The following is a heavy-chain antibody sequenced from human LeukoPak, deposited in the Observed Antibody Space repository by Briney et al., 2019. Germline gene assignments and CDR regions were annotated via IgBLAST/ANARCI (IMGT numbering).Heavy chain of an antibody. CDR3: ARGVCSGGGCYGLFNY. D-gene: IGHD2-15*01. J-gene: IGHJ4*02. CDR2: INHSGST. Sequence: SETLSLTCAVYGGSVSGYNWSWIRQPPGKGVEWIGEINHSGSTSYNPSLKSRVTISVDTSKNQFSLKLSSVTAADTAVYYCARGVCSGGGCYGLFNYWGQGTLVTVSS. CDR1: GGSVSGYN. V-gene: IGHV4-34*01.